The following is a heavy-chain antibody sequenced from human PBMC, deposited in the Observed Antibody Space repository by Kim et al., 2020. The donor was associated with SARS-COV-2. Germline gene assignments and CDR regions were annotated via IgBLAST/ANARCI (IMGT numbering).Heavy chain of an antibody. CDR1: GFTFSIYA. CDR2: IDASGGTT. V-gene: IGHV3-23*01. J-gene: IGHJ4*02. D-gene: IGHD6-13*01. CDR3: AKDRAEQQLVRSFDY. Sequence: GGSLRLSCAASGFTFSIYAMTWVRQAPGKGLEWVSSIDASGGTTYYADSVKGRFTISRDNSKNTLYLQMNSLRAEDTAVYYCAKDRAEQQLVRSFDYWGQGTLVTDSS.